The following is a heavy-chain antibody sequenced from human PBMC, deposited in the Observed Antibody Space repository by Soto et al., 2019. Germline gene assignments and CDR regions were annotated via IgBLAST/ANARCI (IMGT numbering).Heavy chain of an antibody. Sequence: QVQLVQSGAEVKKPGASVKVSCKASGYTFPSYGISWVRQAPGQGLEWMGWISAYNGNTNDAQKLQGRVTMTTDTYTSTAYLELRSLRSGDTAVYYCATELRLGELSLVGANDAFDIWGQGTMVTVSS. J-gene: IGHJ3*02. V-gene: IGHV1-18*01. CDR3: ATELRLGELSLVGANDAFDI. CDR2: ISAYNGNT. CDR1: GYTFPSYG. D-gene: IGHD3-16*02.